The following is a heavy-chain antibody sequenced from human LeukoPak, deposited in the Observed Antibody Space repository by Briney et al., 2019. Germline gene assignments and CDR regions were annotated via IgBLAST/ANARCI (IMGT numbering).Heavy chain of an antibody. CDR2: IIPIFGTA. Sequence: SVKVSCKASGGTFSSYAISWVRQAPGQGLEWMGGIIPIFGTANYAQKFQGRVTITTDESTSTAYMELGSLRSEDTAVYYCATLGYCSSTSCSDYYYYYYMDVWGKGTTVTVSS. CDR1: GGTFSSYA. D-gene: IGHD2-2*01. CDR3: ATLGYCSSTSCSDYYYYYYMDV. V-gene: IGHV1-69*05. J-gene: IGHJ6*03.